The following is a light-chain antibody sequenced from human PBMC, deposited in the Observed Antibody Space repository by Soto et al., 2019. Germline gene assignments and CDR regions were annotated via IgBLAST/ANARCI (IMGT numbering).Light chain of an antibody. CDR3: QSFDSSNHVV. J-gene: IGLJ2*01. V-gene: IGLV6-57*04. Sequence: NFMLTQPHSVSESPGKTVTISCTRSSGSIASNYVQWYQQRPGSAPTTVIYEDNQRPSGVPGRFSGSIDSSSNSASLTISGLKTEDEADYYCQSFDSSNHVVFGGGTKRTVL. CDR2: EDN. CDR1: SGSIASNY.